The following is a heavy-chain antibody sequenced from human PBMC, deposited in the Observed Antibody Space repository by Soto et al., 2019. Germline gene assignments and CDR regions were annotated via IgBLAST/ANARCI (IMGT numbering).Heavy chain of an antibody. V-gene: IGHV2-70*04. CDR3: ARFFTPSGAFDI. Sequence: SGPTLVNPTQTLTLTCTFSGFSLSTSGMRVSWIRQPPGKALEWLARIDWDDDKFYSTSLKTRLTISKDTSKNQVALTMTNMDPVDTATYYCARFFTPSGAFDIWGQGTMVTVSS. CDR2: IDWDDDK. CDR1: GFSLSTSGMR. J-gene: IGHJ3*02.